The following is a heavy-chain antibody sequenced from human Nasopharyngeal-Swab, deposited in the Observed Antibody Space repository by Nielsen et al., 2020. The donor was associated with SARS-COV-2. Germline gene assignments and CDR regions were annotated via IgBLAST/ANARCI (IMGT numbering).Heavy chain of an antibody. Sequence: GESLKISCAASGFTFNTYDMHWVRQATGEGLEWVSALGTAGDTYYPDSVRGRSTIPRENAKSSLYLQMNSLSPGDPALYYCARGDYDFGGGGMDVWGQGTTVTVSS. CDR1: GFTFNTYD. V-gene: IGHV3-13*01. CDR3: ARGDYDFGGGGMDV. CDR2: LGTAGDT. J-gene: IGHJ6*02. D-gene: IGHD3-3*01.